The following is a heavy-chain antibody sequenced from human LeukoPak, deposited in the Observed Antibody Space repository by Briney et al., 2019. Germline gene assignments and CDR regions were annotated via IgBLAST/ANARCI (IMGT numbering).Heavy chain of an antibody. Sequence: AGGSLRLSCAASGFTFTRYGMHWVRQAPGKGLEWMAAISYDGSNKYYADSVKGRFTISRDNSKNTLDLQMNSLTAEDTAVYYCARDLHTTGDYWGQGTLVTVSS. CDR3: ARDLHTTGDY. CDR2: ISYDGSNK. D-gene: IGHD2/OR15-2a*01. J-gene: IGHJ4*02. V-gene: IGHV3-30*03. CDR1: GFTFTRYG.